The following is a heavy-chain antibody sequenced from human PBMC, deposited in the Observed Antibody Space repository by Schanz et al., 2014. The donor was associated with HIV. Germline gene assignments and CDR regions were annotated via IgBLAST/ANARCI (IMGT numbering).Heavy chain of an antibody. D-gene: IGHD6-6*01. J-gene: IGHJ6*02. Sequence: EVHLVNSGGGLVQPGGSLRLSCVASGFIFSSYDMHWVRQGTGEGPEWVSAIGTGGDTYYSGSVKGRFTISRENANNSWYLQMNNLRAGDTAVYFCARAQQVVGDRYNYYAMDVWGQGTTVTVSS. CDR3: ARAQQVVGDRYNYYAMDV. CDR1: GFIFSSYD. CDR2: IGTGGDT. V-gene: IGHV3-13*01.